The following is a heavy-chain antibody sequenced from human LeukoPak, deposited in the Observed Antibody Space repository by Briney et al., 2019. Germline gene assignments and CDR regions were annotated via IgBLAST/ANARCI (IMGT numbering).Heavy chain of an antibody. CDR2: ISAYNGNT. CDR3: ARAWASFNDLWSGYYIDFDY. J-gene: IGHJ4*02. D-gene: IGHD3-3*01. V-gene: IGHV1-18*01. Sequence: ASVKVSCKASGYTFTSYGISWVRQAPGQGLEWMGWISAYNGNTNYAQKLQGRVTMTTDTSTSTAYMELRSLRSDDTAVYYCARAWASFNDLWSGYYIDFDYWGQGTLVTVSS. CDR1: GYTFTSYG.